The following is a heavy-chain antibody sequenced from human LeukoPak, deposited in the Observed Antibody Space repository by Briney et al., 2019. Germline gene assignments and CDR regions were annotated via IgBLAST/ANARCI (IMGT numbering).Heavy chain of an antibody. Sequence: SETLSLTCTVSGGSISSYYWSWIRQPPGKGLEWLGYIHYSGSTYYNPSLKSRVTISVDTSKNQFSLKVTSVTAADTAVYYCARDRRAGQSGYWFDPWGQGTLVTVSS. CDR1: GGSISSYY. V-gene: IGHV4-59*01. CDR2: IHYSGST. CDR3: ARDRRAGQSGYWFDP. D-gene: IGHD3-22*01. J-gene: IGHJ5*02.